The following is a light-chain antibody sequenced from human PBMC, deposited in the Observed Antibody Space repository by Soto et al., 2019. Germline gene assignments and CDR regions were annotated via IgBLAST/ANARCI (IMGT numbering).Light chain of an antibody. Sequence: QLVLTQSPSXXXXXXXXXXXXCTLSSGHSTYAIAWHQQQPEKGPRYLMKLNSDGRHSKGDGIPDRFSGTSSGAERYLTISSLQSEDEADYYCQTWGTGGDVVFGGGTKVTVL. V-gene: IGLV4-69*01. CDR3: QTWGTGGDVV. J-gene: IGLJ2*01. CDR2: LNSDGRH. CDR1: SGHSTYA.